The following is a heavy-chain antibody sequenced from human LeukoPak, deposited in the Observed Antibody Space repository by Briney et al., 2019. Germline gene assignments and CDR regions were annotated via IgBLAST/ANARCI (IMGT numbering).Heavy chain of an antibody. V-gene: IGHV4-34*01. CDR2: INHSGST. CDR1: GGSFSGYY. CDR3: ARVPNAYQLPYYFDY. Sequence: SETLSLTCAVYGGSFSGYYWSWIRQPPGKGLEWIGEINHSGSTNYNPSLKSRVTISVDTSKNQFSLKLSSVTAADTAVYYCARVPNAYQLPYYFDYWGQGTLATVSS. J-gene: IGHJ4*02. D-gene: IGHD2-2*01.